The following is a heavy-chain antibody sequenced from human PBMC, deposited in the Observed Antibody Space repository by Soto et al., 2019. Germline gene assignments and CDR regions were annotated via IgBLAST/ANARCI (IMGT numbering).Heavy chain of an antibody. J-gene: IGHJ6*02. CDR1: GYTFTSYW. Sequence: GESLKISCKGSGYTFTSYWVGWVRQMPGKGPEWMAIIYPADSYTRYNPSLQGQVTISADMSTSTAYLQWNSLKASDTAMYYCAGGGVRGVITRTRDYYGMDVWGQGTTVTVSS. CDR3: AGGGVRGVITRTRDYYGMDV. D-gene: IGHD3-10*01. V-gene: IGHV5-51*01. CDR2: IYPADSYT.